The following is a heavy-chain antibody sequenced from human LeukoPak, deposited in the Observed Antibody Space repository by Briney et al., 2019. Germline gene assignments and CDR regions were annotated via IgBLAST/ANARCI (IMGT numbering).Heavy chain of an antibody. Sequence: GASVKVSCKASGYTFANYQMHWVRQAPGQGLEWMAIINPNSGSTSYAQKFQGRITMTRDTSTSTLQMELSSLRSEDTAVYYCARVRNNWCVDVWGQGTPVTVSS. CDR1: GYTFANYQ. J-gene: IGHJ6*02. CDR2: INPNSGST. V-gene: IGHV1-46*01. CDR3: ARVRNNWCVDV. D-gene: IGHD1-1*01.